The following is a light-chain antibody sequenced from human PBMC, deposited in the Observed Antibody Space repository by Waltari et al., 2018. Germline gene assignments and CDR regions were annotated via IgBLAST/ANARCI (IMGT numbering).Light chain of an antibody. V-gene: IGLV2-23*02. J-gene: IGLJ2*01. CDR2: EVT. Sequence: QSALTQPASVSGSPGQSLTISCTGTSSDVGTYNLVSWYQQHPGKAPKLMIYEVTKRPSGVSNRFSGSKSGNTASLTISGLQAEDEADYYCCSYASSSILLFGGGTKLTVL. CDR3: CSYASSSILL. CDR1: SSDVGTYNL.